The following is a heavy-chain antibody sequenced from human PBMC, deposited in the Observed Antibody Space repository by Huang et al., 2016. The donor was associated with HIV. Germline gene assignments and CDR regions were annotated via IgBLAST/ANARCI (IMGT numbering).Heavy chain of an antibody. D-gene: IGHD6-13*01. CDR2: NKQRGRT. V-gene: IGHV4-34*02. Sequence: QVQLEQWGARLLKPSETLSLTCAVYGESLSDFFWSWIRQPPGKGLEWIGENKQRGRTNYNPSLKSRVTIAVDTSKKQFSLKLKSVTAADTSMYYCARGRGSSWSLFDTWGQGSLVTVFS. CDR1: GESLSDFF. CDR3: ARGRGSSWSLFDT. J-gene: IGHJ4*02.